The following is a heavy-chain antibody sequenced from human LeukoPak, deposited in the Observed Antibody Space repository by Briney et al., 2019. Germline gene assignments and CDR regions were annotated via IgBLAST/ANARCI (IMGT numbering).Heavy chain of an antibody. D-gene: IGHD6-19*01. CDR3: ARDLLLAGTYYYYGMDV. CDR1: GFTFSNYA. J-gene: IGHJ6*02. V-gene: IGHV3-30-3*01. CDR2: ISYDGSNK. Sequence: GGSLRLSCAASGFTFSNYAMSWVRQAPGKGLEWVAVISYDGSNKFYADSMKGRFTISRDNSKNTLYLQMSSLRAEDTALYYCARDLLLAGTYYYYGMDVWGQGTTVTVSS.